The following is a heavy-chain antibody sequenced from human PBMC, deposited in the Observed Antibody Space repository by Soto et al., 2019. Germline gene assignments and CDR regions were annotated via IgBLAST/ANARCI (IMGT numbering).Heavy chain of an antibody. J-gene: IGHJ3*02. CDR2: IYYSGST. D-gene: IGHD2-15*01. V-gene: IGHV4-31*03. Sequence: QVQLQESGPGLVKPSQTLSLTCTVSGGSISSGGYYWSWIRQHPGEGLEWIGYIYYSGSTYYNPSLKSRVTISVDTSKNQFSLKLSSVTAADTAVYYCARVGERYCSGGSCYLYDAFDIWGQGTMVTVSS. CDR1: GGSISSGGYY. CDR3: ARVGERYCSGGSCYLYDAFDI.